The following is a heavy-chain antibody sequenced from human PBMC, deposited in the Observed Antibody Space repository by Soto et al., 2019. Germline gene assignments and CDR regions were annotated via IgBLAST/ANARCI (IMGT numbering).Heavy chain of an antibody. CDR1: GFTFSNYA. J-gene: IGHJ4*02. Sequence: GGSLRLSCAASGFTFSNYAMNWVRQPPGKGLEWVSTISGSGGGAYYADSVKGRFTISRDNSKNTLYLQMNSLRGEDTAVYYCAKEWASSWYFFDYWGQGTLVTVSS. V-gene: IGHV3-23*01. CDR3: AKEWASSWYFFDY. D-gene: IGHD6-13*01. CDR2: ISGSGGGA.